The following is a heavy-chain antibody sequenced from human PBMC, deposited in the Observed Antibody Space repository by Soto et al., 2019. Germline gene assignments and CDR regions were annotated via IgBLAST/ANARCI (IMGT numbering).Heavy chain of an antibody. CDR1: GYTFTSYG. Sequence: QVQLVQSGAEVKKPGASVKVSCKASGYTFTSYGISWVRQAPGQGLEWMGWISAYNGNTNYAQKLQGRVTMTTDTSTSTAYMELRSLRSDDTAVYYCARDSLVHSSGWSARWNWFDPWGQGTLVTVSS. D-gene: IGHD6-19*01. CDR3: ARDSLVHSSGWSARWNWFDP. CDR2: ISAYNGNT. V-gene: IGHV1-18*04. J-gene: IGHJ5*02.